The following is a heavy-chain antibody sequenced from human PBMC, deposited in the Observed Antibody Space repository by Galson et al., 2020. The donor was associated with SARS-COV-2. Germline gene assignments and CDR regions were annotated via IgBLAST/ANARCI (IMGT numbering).Heavy chain of an antibody. CDR2: ISYDGSNK. CDR1: GFTFSSYG. Sequence: GGSLRLSCAASGFTFSSYGMHWVRQAPGKGLEWVAVISYDGSNKYYADSVKGRFTISRDNSKNTLYLQMNSLRAEDTAVYYCAKVPTSFGESSHFDYWGQGTLVTVSS. D-gene: IGHD3-10*01. V-gene: IGHV3-30*18. CDR3: AKVPTSFGESSHFDY. J-gene: IGHJ4*02.